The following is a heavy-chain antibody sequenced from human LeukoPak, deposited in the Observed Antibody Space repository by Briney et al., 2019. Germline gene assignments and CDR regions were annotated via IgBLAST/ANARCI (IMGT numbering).Heavy chain of an antibody. CDR1: GGSFSGYY. J-gene: IGHJ4*02. CDR3: ARGPPPDFDRSGFYYNY. D-gene: IGHD3-22*01. V-gene: IGHV4-34*01. Sequence: SETLSLTCAIYGGSFSGYYWSWFRQPPGKGLEWIGEIFQTGGASYNPSLKGRVTISEDTSKNQFSLNLNSVTAADTAVYYCARGPPPDFDRSGFYYNYWGQGTLVIVSS. CDR2: IFQTGGA.